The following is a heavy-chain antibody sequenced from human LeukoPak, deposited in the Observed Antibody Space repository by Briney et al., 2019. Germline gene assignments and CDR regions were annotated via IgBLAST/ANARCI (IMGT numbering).Heavy chain of an antibody. D-gene: IGHD3-10*01. J-gene: IGHJ4*02. CDR3: TTYGSGRKFDY. V-gene: IGHV3-23*01. CDR2: ISGSGGST. Sequence: HPGGSLRLSCVASGFTFSSYAMSWVRQAPGKGLEWVSGISGSGGSTYYADSVKGRFTISRDNSKNTLYLQMNSLRVEDTAIYYCTTYGSGRKFDYWGQGILVTVSS. CDR1: GFTFSSYA.